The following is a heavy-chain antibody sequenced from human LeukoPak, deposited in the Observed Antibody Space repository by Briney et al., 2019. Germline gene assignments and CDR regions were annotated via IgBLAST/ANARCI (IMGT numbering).Heavy chain of an antibody. D-gene: IGHD3-22*01. CDR3: TKSSGWLQSPFDY. Sequence: GGSLRLSCAASGFTVSNNYMSWVRQAPGKGLEWVSLIYSGGSTYYADSVKGRFTISRDNSKNTLYLQMNSLRAEDTAVYYCTKSSGWLQSPFDYWGQGTLVTVSS. CDR1: GFTVSNNY. V-gene: IGHV3-53*01. J-gene: IGHJ4*02. CDR2: IYSGGST.